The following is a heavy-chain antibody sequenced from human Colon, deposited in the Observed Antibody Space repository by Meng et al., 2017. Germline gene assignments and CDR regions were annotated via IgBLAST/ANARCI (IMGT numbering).Heavy chain of an antibody. CDR1: GGSISSSNW. CDR3: ASFPPPGKQWLVTDY. Sequence: QVPLQESGPGLVKPSDTLSLTCAVSGGSISSSNWWSWVRQPPGKGLEWIGEFYHSGSTNYNPSLKSRVTISVDKSKNQFSLKLSSVTAADTAVYYCASFPPPGKQWLVTDYWGQGTLVTVSS. J-gene: IGHJ4*02. CDR2: FYHSGST. D-gene: IGHD6-19*01. V-gene: IGHV4-4*02.